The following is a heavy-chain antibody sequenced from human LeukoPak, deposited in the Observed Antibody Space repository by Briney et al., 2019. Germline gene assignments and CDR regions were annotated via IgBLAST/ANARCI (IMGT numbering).Heavy chain of an antibody. CDR2: ITWNGDFT. D-gene: IGHD5-18*01. CDR3: ARPISRGYSYGSGY. V-gene: IGHV3-9*01. J-gene: IGHJ4*02. CDR1: GFTFDDHA. Sequence: GGSLRLSCAASGFTFDDHAMHWVRQAPGKGLEWVSGITWNGDFTIYADSVKGRFTISRDNAKNSLYLQMNSLRAEDTAVYYCARPISRGYSYGSGYWGQGTLVTVSS.